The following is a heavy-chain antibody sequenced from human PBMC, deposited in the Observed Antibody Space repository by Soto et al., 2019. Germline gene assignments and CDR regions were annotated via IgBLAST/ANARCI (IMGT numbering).Heavy chain of an antibody. CDR1: GGSISSGDYY. J-gene: IGHJ4*02. CDR2: IYYSGST. D-gene: IGHD3-22*01. V-gene: IGHV4-30-4*01. CDR3: ARGLGYYDSSGSFDY. Sequence: SETLCLTCTVSGGSISSGDYYWVWILQPPGEGRERSGYIYYSGSTCYNASLKSRVTISVDTSKNQFSLKLSSVTAADTAVYYCARGLGYYDSSGSFDYWGQGTLVPVSS.